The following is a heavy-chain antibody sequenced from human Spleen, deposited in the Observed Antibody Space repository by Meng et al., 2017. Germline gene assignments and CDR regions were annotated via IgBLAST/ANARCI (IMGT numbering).Heavy chain of an antibody. CDR3: VRIFDS. CDR2: IHLGGRP. J-gene: IGHJ4*02. CDR1: GASIATTNW. V-gene: IGHV4-4*02. Sequence: QVQLQESGPGLVKPSGTLSLPCAVSGASIATTNWWGWVRQPPGKGLEWIGEIHLGGRPNYSPSLKSRVTISVDKSNNELSLKLTSVTAADTAVYFCVRIFDSRAQGTLVTVSS.